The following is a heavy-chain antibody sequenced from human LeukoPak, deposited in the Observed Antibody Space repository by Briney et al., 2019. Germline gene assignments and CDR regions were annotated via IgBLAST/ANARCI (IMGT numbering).Heavy chain of an antibody. V-gene: IGHV3-11*01. CDR2: ISSSGSTI. CDR1: GATFSDNY. CDR3: ARSTSNWVWKEIFGVVTSYYFDY. D-gene: IGHD3-3*01. J-gene: IGHJ4*02. Sequence: GGSLRLSCAASGATFSDNYMSWIRQAPGKGLEWVSYISSSGSTIYYADSVKGRFTISRDNAKNSLYLQMNSLRAEDTAVYYCARSTSNWVWKEIFGVVTSYYFDYWGQGTLVTVSS.